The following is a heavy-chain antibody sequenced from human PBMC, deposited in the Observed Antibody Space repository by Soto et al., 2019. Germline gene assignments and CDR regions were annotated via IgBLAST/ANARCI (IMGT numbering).Heavy chain of an antibody. CDR2: ISYDGSNK. CDR1: GFTFSSYG. Sequence: GGSLRLSCAASGFTFSSYGMHWVRQAPGKGLEWVAVISYDGSNKYYADSVKGRFTISRDNSKNTLYLQMNSLRAEDTAVYYCAKDRTERVRYFDWYGGSYFDYWGQGTLVTVSS. CDR3: AKDRTERVRYFDWYGGSYFDY. D-gene: IGHD3-9*01. J-gene: IGHJ4*02. V-gene: IGHV3-30*18.